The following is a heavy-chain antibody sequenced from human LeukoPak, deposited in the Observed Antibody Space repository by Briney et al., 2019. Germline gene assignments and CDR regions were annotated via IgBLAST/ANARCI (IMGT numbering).Heavy chain of an antibody. J-gene: IGHJ5*02. Sequence: GGSLRLSCAASGFPFDDYGMSWVRQAPGKGLEWVSGINRNGGSKGYADSVKGRFTISRDNAKNSLYLQMNSLRAEDTALYYCARDRLLRGFDPWGQGTLVTVSS. CDR2: INRNGGSK. CDR1: GFPFDDYG. D-gene: IGHD3-10*01. V-gene: IGHV3-20*04. CDR3: ARDRLLRGFDP.